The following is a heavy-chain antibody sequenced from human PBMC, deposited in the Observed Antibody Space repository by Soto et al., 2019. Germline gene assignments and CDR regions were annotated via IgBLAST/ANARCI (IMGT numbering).Heavy chain of an antibody. J-gene: IGHJ6*02. Sequence: AAVKVSCKASGYTFTSYAMHWGRQAPGQRLEWMGWINAGNGNTKYSQKFQGRVTITRDTSASTAYMELSSLRSEDTAVYYCARDDFYYYGMDVWGQGTKVTV. CDR1: GYTFTSYA. CDR3: ARDDFYYYGMDV. V-gene: IGHV1-3*01. CDR2: INAGNGNT.